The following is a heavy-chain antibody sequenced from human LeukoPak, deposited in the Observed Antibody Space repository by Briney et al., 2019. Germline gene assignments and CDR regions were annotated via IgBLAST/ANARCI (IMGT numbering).Heavy chain of an antibody. J-gene: IGHJ4*02. CDR1: GYTFTSYG. CDR2: ISAYNGNT. D-gene: IGHD3-22*01. V-gene: IGHV1-18*01. Sequence: ASVKVSCKASGYTFTSYGISWVRQAPGQRLEWMGWISAYNGNTNYAQKLQGRVTMTTDTSTSTAYMELRSLRSDDTAVYYCARDEVRITVIVVVPGPIGFDYWGQGTLVTVSS. CDR3: ARDEVRITVIVVVPGPIGFDY.